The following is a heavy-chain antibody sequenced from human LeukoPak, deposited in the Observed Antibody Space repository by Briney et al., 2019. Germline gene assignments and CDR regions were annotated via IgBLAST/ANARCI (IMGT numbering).Heavy chain of an antibody. D-gene: IGHD6-19*01. CDR3: ARGRPGIAVAGTLFDY. Sequence: GGSLRLSCAASGFTFSSYSMNWVRQAPGKGLEWVSSISSSSSYIYYADSVKGRLTISRDNAKNSLYLQMNSLRAEDTAVYYCARGRPGIAVAGTLFDYWGQGTLVTVSS. CDR2: ISSSSSYI. V-gene: IGHV3-21*01. CDR1: GFTFSSYS. J-gene: IGHJ4*02.